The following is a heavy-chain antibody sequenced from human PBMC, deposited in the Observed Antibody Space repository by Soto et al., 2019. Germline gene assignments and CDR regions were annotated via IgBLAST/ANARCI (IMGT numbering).Heavy chain of an antibody. CDR3: ARAGDGSSSTSCYAGYYYGMDV. CDR2: IYYSGST. J-gene: IGHJ6*02. CDR1: GGSISSGDYY. D-gene: IGHD2-2*01. V-gene: IGHV4-30-4*01. Sequence: QVQLQESGPGLVKPSQTLSLTCTVSGGSISSGDYYWSWIRQPPGKGLEWIGYIYYSGSTYYNPSLKSRVTISVDTSKNQFSLKLSSVTAADTAVYYCARAGDGSSSTSCYAGYYYGMDVWGQGTTVTVSS.